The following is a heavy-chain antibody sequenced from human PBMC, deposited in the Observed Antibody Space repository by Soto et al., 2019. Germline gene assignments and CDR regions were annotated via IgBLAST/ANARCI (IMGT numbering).Heavy chain of an antibody. CDR2: IYWDDDK. CDR3: AHSNNVDIGSN. Sequence: SGPTRVNPTQTLTLTGTFSGFSLSTSGVVVGCIRQPPGKALEWLALIYWDDDKRYSPSLKIRLTITKDTSKNKVVLTMTNVDPLETSTYYCAHSNNVDIGSNWGQGTLVIVSS. CDR1: GFSLSTSGVV. V-gene: IGHV2-5*02. D-gene: IGHD5-12*01. J-gene: IGHJ4*02.